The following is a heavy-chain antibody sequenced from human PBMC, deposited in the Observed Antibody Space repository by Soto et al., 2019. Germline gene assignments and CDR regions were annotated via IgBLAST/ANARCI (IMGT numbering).Heavy chain of an antibody. Sequence: QVQLVQCGGEVKKPGASVNVSCKASGYTFTNYGINWVRQAPGQALEWMGWISTYNGHTNSPQKLQGRVTMTRDISTSTAYMELRSLSSDDTAVYYCARVVAARRGDTFAMDVWGQGPTVTVSS. CDR2: ISTYNGHT. D-gene: IGHD6-6*01. J-gene: IGHJ6*02. V-gene: IGHV1-18*01. CDR3: ARVVAARRGDTFAMDV. CDR1: GYTFTNYG.